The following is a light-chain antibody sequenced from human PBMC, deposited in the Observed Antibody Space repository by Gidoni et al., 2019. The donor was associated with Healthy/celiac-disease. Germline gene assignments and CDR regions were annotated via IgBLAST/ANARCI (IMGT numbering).Light chain of an antibody. CDR1: QSASSY. Sequence: ILFTQPPATLSLSPAERATLSCRASQSASSYLAWYQQKPGQPPRLLIHDASNRATGIPARFSGSGSGTDFTLTISSLEPEDFAVYYCQQRSNWPPWTFGQGTKVEIK. CDR3: QQRSNWPPWT. CDR2: DAS. V-gene: IGKV3-11*01. J-gene: IGKJ1*01.